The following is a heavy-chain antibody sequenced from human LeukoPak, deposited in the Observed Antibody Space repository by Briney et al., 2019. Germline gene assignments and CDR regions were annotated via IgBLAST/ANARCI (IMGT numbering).Heavy chain of an antibody. Sequence: GGSLRLSCAASGFTFSSYDMHWVRHATGKGLEWVSAIGTAGDTYYPGSVKGRFTISRENAKNSLYLQMNSLRAGDTAVYYCARERHSIAAAGIIYYGMDVWGQGTTVTVSS. CDR1: GFTFSSYD. CDR3: ARERHSIAAAGIIYYGMDV. V-gene: IGHV3-13*01. J-gene: IGHJ6*02. D-gene: IGHD6-13*01. CDR2: IGTAGDT.